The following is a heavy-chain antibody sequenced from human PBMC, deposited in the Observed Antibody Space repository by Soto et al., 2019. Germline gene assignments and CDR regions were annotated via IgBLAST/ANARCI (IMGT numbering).Heavy chain of an antibody. CDR1: GFTFCSYF. V-gene: IGHV3-7*01. CDR2: IKQDGSEK. Sequence: GGPLRLSCASSGFTFCSYFISWVRQAPGKGLEWVANIKQDGSEKYYVDSVKGRFTISRDNAKNSLYLQMNSLRAEDTAVYYCARAAGATTVDYWGQGTMVTASS. J-gene: IGHJ4*02. D-gene: IGHD1-26*01. CDR3: ARAAGATTVDY.